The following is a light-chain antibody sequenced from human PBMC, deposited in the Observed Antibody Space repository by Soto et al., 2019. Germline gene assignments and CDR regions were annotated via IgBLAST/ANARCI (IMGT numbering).Light chain of an antibody. CDR3: QQYNNWPPGT. CDR1: QSICSN. V-gene: IGKV3D-15*01. CDR2: GAS. Sequence: IVMTQSPATLSVSPGERATLSCRASQSICSNLAWYQHKPGQPPRLLIYGASNRATGIPARFRGLGSGTEFTVPISRLESEDFAVYYCQQYNNWPPGTFGQGTQVEIK. J-gene: IGKJ1*01.